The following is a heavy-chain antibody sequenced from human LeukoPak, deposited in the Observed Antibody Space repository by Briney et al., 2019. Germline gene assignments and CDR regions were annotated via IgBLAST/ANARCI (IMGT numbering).Heavy chain of an antibody. J-gene: IGHJ5*02. CDR2: IYYSGST. Sequence: PSETLSLTCTVSGGSVSRGSYYWSWIRQPPGKGLEWIGYIYYSGSTNYNPSLKSRVTLSVDTSKNQFSLKLSSVTAADTAVYYCARAAGIWFDPWGQGTLVTVSS. D-gene: IGHD6-13*01. V-gene: IGHV4-61*01. CDR3: ARAAGIWFDP. CDR1: GGSVSRGSYY.